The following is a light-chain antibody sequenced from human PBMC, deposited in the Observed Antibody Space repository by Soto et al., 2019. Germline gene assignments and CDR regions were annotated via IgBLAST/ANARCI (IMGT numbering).Light chain of an antibody. Sequence: EIVMTQSPATLSVSPGERATLSCRASQSISSNLAWYQQKPGQAPRLLIYGASSRATGLPARFSGSGSGTEFTLTISSLQSEDFAVYYCQQYNNWPYTLGQGTKLEI. CDR2: GAS. V-gene: IGKV3-15*01. CDR1: QSISSN. CDR3: QQYNNWPYT. J-gene: IGKJ2*01.